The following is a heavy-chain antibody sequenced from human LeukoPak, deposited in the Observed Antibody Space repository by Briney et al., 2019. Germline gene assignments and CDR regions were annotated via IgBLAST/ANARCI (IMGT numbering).Heavy chain of an antibody. V-gene: IGHV3-21*01. Sequence: PGGSLRLSCAASGFTFSSYSMNWVRQAPGKGLEWVSSISSSSYIYYADSVKGRFTISRDNAKNSLYLQMNSLRAEDTAVHYCARDPSPRTSYYYYYMDIWGKGTTVTVSS. J-gene: IGHJ6*03. CDR1: GFTFSSYS. D-gene: IGHD2-2*01. CDR2: ISSSSYI. CDR3: ARDPSPRTSYYYYYMDI.